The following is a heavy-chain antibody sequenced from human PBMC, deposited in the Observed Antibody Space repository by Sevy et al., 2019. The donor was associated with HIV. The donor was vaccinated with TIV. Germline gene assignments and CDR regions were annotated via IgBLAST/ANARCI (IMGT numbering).Heavy chain of an antibody. V-gene: IGHV1-69*13. Sequence: ASVKVSCKASGGTFRSYGISWVRQAPGQGLEWMGGIIPILGSTNYPQKFQGRVTITADELTNTANMELNSVRSEDTAVDYCARGAGNGSYYFDYWGQKTLVTVSS. CDR2: IIPILGST. CDR1: GGTFRSYG. CDR3: ARGAGNGSYYFDY. J-gene: IGHJ4*02. D-gene: IGHD6-19*01.